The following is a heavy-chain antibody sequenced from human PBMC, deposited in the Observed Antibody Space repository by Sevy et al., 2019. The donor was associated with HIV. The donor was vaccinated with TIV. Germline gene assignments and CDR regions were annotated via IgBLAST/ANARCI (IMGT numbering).Heavy chain of an antibody. CDR2: MNPNSGNT. J-gene: IGHJ4*02. CDR1: GYTFTSYD. Sequence: ASVKVSCKASGYTFTSYDINWVRQATGQGLEWMGWMNPNSGNTGYAQKFQGRVTMTRNTSISTDYMKLSSLRSEDTAVYYCARGVPIEYSSSAGLGWGQGTLVTVSS. CDR3: ARGVPIEYSSSAGLG. V-gene: IGHV1-8*01. D-gene: IGHD6-6*01.